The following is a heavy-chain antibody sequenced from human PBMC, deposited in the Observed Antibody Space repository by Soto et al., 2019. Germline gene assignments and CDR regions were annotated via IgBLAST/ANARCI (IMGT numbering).Heavy chain of an antibody. J-gene: IGHJ4*02. Sequence: SGKVWFKGSPYKFTGYYMHWVRQAPVQGLEWMGWINPNSGGTNYAQKFQGRVTMTRDTSIRTAYMELSRLRSDDTAVYYCARSLELWSDYWGQGTLVSVSS. D-gene: IGHD5-18*01. CDR1: PYKFTGYY. CDR3: ARSLELWSDY. CDR2: INPNSGGT. V-gene: IGHV1-2*02.